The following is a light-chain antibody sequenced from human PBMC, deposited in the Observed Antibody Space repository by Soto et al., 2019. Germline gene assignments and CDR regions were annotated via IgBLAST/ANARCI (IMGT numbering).Light chain of an antibody. CDR2: DAS. CDR1: HDVSRN. CDR3: QQYNSMLS. V-gene: IGKV1-33*01. Sequence: DIQMTQSPSSLSASEGDRVTITCQSSHDVSRNLNWFPQKPGEAPQLLIYDASNLERGLPSGFSGSGSGTDFTPTISSLQPEDVATYYGQQYNSMLSFGGGTEVEIK. J-gene: IGKJ4*01.